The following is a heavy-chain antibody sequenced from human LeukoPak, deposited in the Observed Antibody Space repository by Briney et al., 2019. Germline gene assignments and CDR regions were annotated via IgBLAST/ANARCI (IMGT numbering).Heavy chain of an antibody. D-gene: IGHD3-22*01. CDR3: AKIRATYYYDSGRLGWFDP. CDR1: GFTFSSYA. Sequence: GGSLRLSCAASGFTFSSYAMSWVRQAPGKGLEWVSAISGSGGSTYYADSVKGRFTISRDNSKNTLYLQMNSLRAEDTAIYYCAKIRATYYYDSGRLGWFDPWGQGTLVTVSS. CDR2: ISGSGGST. J-gene: IGHJ5*02. V-gene: IGHV3-23*01.